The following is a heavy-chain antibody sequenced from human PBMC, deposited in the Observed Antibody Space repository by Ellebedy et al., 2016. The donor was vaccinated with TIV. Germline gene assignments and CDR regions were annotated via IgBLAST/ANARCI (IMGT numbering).Heavy chain of an antibody. Sequence: GESLKISCAASGFPVTSNYMNWVRQAPGKGLEWVSVIFSAADGGETHYADSVKGRFIISRDNSKDTLYLQMNSLRAEDTAIYYCARDPVGVGPAFDVWGQGTMVTVSS. CDR2: IFSAADGGET. V-gene: IGHV3-53*01. CDR3: ARDPVGVGPAFDV. CDR1: GFPVTSNY. J-gene: IGHJ3*01. D-gene: IGHD4-23*01.